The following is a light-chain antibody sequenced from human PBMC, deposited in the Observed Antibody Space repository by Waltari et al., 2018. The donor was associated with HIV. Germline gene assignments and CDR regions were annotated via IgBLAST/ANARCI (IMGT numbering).Light chain of an antibody. CDR3: HSYDGSDWV. J-gene: IGLJ3*02. V-gene: IGLV6-57*02. Sequence: KFMLTQPHPVSASPARTVTISCTGTSGSTTRNYAQWYQQRPGSAPTTVIYEDTKRPSGVPDRFSGSSASSSNSASLTSSGLRTEDEADCYCHSYDGSDWVFGGGTKLTVL. CDR2: EDT. CDR1: SGSTTRNY.